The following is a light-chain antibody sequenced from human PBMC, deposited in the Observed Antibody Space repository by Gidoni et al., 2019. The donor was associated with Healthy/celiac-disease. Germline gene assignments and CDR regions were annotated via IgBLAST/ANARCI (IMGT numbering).Light chain of an antibody. Sequence: EIVMTQSPATLSVSPGERATLSCRASQSVSSNLAWYQQKPGQAPRLLIYGASTRATGIPARLSGSGSGTEFTLTISSRQSEDFAAYYCQQYNNWPPWTFGQGTKVEIK. CDR1: QSVSSN. CDR3: QQYNNWPPWT. CDR2: GAS. V-gene: IGKV3-15*01. J-gene: IGKJ1*01.